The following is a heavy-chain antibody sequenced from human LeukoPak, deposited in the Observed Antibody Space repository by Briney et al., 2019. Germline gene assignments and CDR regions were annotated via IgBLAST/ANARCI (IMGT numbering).Heavy chain of an antibody. CDR3: ARGGYSGTYYFDY. D-gene: IGHD1-26*01. CDR2: VWYDGSNI. CDR1: GFTFGDYA. Sequence: GGSLRLSCTASGFTFGDYAMTWVRQAPGKGLEWVAVVWYDGSNIHYVDSVKGRFTISRDNSKSTLYLQMNSLTAEDTAVYYCARGGYSGTYYFDYWGQGTLVTVSS. J-gene: IGHJ4*02. V-gene: IGHV3-33*01.